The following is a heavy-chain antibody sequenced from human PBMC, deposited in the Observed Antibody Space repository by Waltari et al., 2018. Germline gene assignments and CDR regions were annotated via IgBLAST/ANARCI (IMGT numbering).Heavy chain of an antibody. CDR2: IDWDDDK. J-gene: IGHJ6*02. CDR1: AFSLSTSGLC. Sequence: QVTLRESGPALVKPTQTLTLTCTFSAFSLSTSGLCVSWIRQPPGKALEWLARIDWDDDKYYSTSLKTRLTISKDTSKNQVVLTMTNMDPVDTATYYCARTSPGRNYYYYYGMDVWGQGTTVTVSS. CDR3: ARTSPGRNYYYYYGMDV. V-gene: IGHV2-70*15.